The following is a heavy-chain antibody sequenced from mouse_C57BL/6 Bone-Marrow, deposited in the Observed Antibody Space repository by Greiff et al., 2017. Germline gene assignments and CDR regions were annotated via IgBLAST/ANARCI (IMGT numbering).Heavy chain of an antibody. CDR1: GYAFTNYL. CDR3: VVIYFDY. D-gene: IGHD2-2*01. Sequence: QVQLQQSGAELVRPGTSVKVSCKASGYAFTNYLIEWVKQRPGQGLEWIGVINPGSGGTNYNEKFKGKATLTEDKSSSTAYMQLSSLTSEDSAVYVGVVIYFDYWGQGTTLTVSS. J-gene: IGHJ2*01. CDR2: INPGSGGT. V-gene: IGHV1-54*01.